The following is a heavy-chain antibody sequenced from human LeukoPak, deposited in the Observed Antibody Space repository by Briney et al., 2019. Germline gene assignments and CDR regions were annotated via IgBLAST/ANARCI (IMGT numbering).Heavy chain of an antibody. CDR3: ARVPEDSSSYYFDY. Sequence: RSGGSLRLSCAASGFTFDDYGMSWVRQAPGKGLEWVSGINWNGGSTGYADSVKGRLTISRDNAKNSLYLQMNSLRAEDTALYYCARVPEDSSSYYFDYWGQGTLVTVSS. V-gene: IGHV3-20*04. CDR2: INWNGGST. D-gene: IGHD6-13*01. CDR1: GFTFDDYG. J-gene: IGHJ4*02.